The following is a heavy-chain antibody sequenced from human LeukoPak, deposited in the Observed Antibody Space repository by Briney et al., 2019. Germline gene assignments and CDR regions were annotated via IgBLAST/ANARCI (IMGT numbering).Heavy chain of an antibody. J-gene: IGHJ3*02. V-gene: IGHV3-74*01. Sequence: GGSLKLSCAASGFTFSTHLMHWVRQAPGKGLVWVSRLDGDGSTTSYADSVKGRFTISRDTAKSTLFLQMNSLRVEDTAVYFCARGADWGSNAFDIWGQGTMVTVSS. CDR2: LDGDGSTT. CDR3: ARGADWGSNAFDI. CDR1: GFTFSTHL. D-gene: IGHD7-27*01.